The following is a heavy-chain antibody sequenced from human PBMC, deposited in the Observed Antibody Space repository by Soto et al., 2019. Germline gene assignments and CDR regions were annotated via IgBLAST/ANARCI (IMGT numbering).Heavy chain of an antibody. CDR2: ICYSGST. J-gene: IGHJ4*02. CDR3: ARRVRGGPLDY. D-gene: IGHD3-10*01. V-gene: IGHV4-59*01. CDR1: GGSISSYY. Sequence: SETLSLTCTVSGGSISSYYWSWIRQPPGKGLEWIGYICYSGSTNYNPSLKSRVTISVDTSKNQFSLKLSSVTAADTAVYYCARRVRGGPLDYWGQGTLVTVPQ.